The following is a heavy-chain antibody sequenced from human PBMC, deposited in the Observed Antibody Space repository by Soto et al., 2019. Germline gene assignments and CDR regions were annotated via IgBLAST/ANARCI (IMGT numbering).Heavy chain of an antibody. V-gene: IGHV3-74*03. D-gene: IGHD3-10*01. Sequence: EVQLVESGGGLVQPGGSLRLSCAASEFTVSGRAVHWVRQAPGKGLVLVSGIDKVGTDATYADSVKGRFTSSRDNAKNTVYLQMNSLRVEDTAVYYWARGWFGPDVWGKGTTVNVSS. J-gene: IGHJ6*03. CDR3: ARGWFGPDV. CDR2: IDKVGTDA. CDR1: EFTVSGRA.